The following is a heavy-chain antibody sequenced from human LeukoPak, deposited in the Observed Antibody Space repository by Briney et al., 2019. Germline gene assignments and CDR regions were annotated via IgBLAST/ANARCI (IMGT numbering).Heavy chain of an antibody. CDR3: ARGSIAGGGY. V-gene: IGHV7-4-1*02. CDR2: INTKTGNP. Sequence: ASVKVSCKASGYTFTGYYMHWVRQAPGQGLEWMGWINTKTGNPTYAQAFTGRFVFSLDTSASTAYLQISSLEAEDTAVYYCARGSIAGGGYWGQGTLVTVSS. J-gene: IGHJ4*02. CDR1: GYTFTGYY. D-gene: IGHD6-13*01.